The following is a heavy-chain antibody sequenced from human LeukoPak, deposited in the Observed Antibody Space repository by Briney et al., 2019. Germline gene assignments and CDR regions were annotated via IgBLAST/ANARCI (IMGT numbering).Heavy chain of an antibody. D-gene: IGHD3-22*01. J-gene: IGHJ5*02. Sequence: QAGGSLRLSCAASGFTFSSYEMNWVRQAPGKGLEWISYISSSGSTIYYADSVKGRFTVSRDNARNSLFLHMNSLRVEDMGVYYCARETRGHYYDSSGPDHWGQGTLVTVSS. CDR3: ARETRGHYYDSSGPDH. V-gene: IGHV3-48*03. CDR2: ISSSGSTI. CDR1: GFTFSSYE.